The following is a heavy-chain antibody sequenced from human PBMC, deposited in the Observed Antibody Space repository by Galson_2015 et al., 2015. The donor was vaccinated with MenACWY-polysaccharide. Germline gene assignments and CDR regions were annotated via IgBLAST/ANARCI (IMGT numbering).Heavy chain of an antibody. Sequence: SLRLSCAASGFSFSADWMNWVRQIPGKGLEWVANIRPDGGEMFYVDSVKGRFTISRDNAKNSLYLQMNNPRAEDTAVYYCARTIQWLVHFDLWGQGTLVTVSS. D-gene: IGHD6-19*01. CDR1: GFSFSADW. J-gene: IGHJ4*02. CDR2: IRPDGGEM. V-gene: IGHV3-7*01. CDR3: ARTIQWLVHFDL.